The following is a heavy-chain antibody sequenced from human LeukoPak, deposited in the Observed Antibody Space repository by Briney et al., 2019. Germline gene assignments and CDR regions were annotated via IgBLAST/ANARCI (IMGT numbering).Heavy chain of an antibody. CDR3: AKGLAYCGGDCYAGNDY. Sequence: GGSLRLSCAASGFTLSSYAMSWVRQAPWKGLEWVSAISGSGGSTYYADSVKGRFTISRDNSKNTLYLQMNSLRAEDTAVYYCAKGLAYCGGDCYAGNDYWGQGTLVTVSS. CDR2: ISGSGGST. V-gene: IGHV3-23*01. J-gene: IGHJ4*02. D-gene: IGHD2-21*01. CDR1: GFTLSSYA.